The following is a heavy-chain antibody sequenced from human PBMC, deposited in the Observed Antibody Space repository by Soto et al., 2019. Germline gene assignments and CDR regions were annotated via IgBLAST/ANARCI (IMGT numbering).Heavy chain of an antibody. Sequence: KPSETLSLTCAASGPSVNSDNWWSWVRQPPGKGLEWIGEIYQTGMTNYNPSLKSRVTLSIDKSKNQFSLDLSPVTAADTAVYFCTSREHSRGQFFIDYWGQGARVTVSS. CDR2: IYQTGMT. CDR3: TSREHSRGQFFIDY. D-gene: IGHD3-3*01. V-gene: IGHV4-4*02. CDR1: GPSVNSDNW. J-gene: IGHJ4*02.